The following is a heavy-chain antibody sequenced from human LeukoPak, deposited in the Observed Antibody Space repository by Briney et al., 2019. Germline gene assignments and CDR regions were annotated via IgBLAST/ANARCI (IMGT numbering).Heavy chain of an antibody. CDR2: IYYSGSK. J-gene: IGHJ4*02. CDR3: ARSFYYGSGSYHYYFDY. V-gene: IGHV4-34*01. Sequence: SEPLSLTCALYGGSFSGYYWGWLRHPPGKGLEWLGCIYYSGSKNYNPSLKSRVTISVDTSKNHFSLKLISVTAADTAVYYCARSFYYGSGSYHYYFDYWGQGTLVTVSS. D-gene: IGHD3-10*01. CDR1: GGSFSGYY.